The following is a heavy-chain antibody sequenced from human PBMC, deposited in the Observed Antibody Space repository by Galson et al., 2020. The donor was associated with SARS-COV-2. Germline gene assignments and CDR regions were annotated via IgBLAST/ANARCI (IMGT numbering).Heavy chain of an antibody. D-gene: IGHD4-17*01. CDR1: GRPIYNFH. J-gene: IGHJ4*02. CDR3: ARYYGDYDYFDY. Sequence: SETLSLTCTVSGRPIYNFHWSWIRQPPGKGLEWLGYIFYTGATNYDPSLKGRVTISLDTSKTQFSLRLSSVTAADTAVYYCARYYGDYDYFDYWGQGTLVTVSS. CDR2: IFYTGAT. V-gene: IGHV4-59*01.